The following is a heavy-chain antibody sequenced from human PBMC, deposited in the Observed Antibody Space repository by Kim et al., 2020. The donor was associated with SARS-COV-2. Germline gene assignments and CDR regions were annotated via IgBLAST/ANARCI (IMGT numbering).Heavy chain of an antibody. CDR2: IWYDGSNK. CDR1: GFTFSSYG. J-gene: IGHJ5*02. CDR3: ARDRAQYCSSTSCKYNWFDP. V-gene: IGHV3-33*01. Sequence: GGSLRLSCAASGFTFSSYGMHWVRQAPGKGLEWVVVIWYDGSNKYYADSVKGRFTISRDNSKNTLYLQMNSLRAEDTAVYYCARDRAQYCSSTSCKYNWFDPWGQGTLVTVSA. D-gene: IGHD2-2*01.